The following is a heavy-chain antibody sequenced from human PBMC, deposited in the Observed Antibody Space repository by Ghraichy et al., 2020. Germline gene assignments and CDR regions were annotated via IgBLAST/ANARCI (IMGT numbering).Heavy chain of an antibody. CDR2: IYYSGST. CDR3: AKVRRESAHHYFDY. Sequence: SETLSLTCTVSGGSISSYYWSWIRQPPGKGLEWIGYIYYSGSTNYNPSLKSRVTISVDTSKNQFSLNLSSVTAADTAVYYCAKVRRESAHHYFDYWGRGTLVTVSS. J-gene: IGHJ4*02. CDR1: GGSISSYY. V-gene: IGHV4-59*01.